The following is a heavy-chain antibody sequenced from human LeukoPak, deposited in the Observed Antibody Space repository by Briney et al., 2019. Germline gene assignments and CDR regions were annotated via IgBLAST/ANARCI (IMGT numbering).Heavy chain of an antibody. J-gene: IGHJ4*02. D-gene: IGHD3-22*01. V-gene: IGHV1-8*03. CDR3: ASDYYDSSGYYFPRADY. Sequence: GASVKVSCKASGYTFTSYDINWVRQATGQGLEWMGWMNPNSGNTGYAQKFQGRVTITRNTSISTAYMELSSLRSEDTAVYYCASDYYDSSGYYFPRADYWGQGTLVTVSS. CDR1: GYTFTSYD. CDR2: MNPNSGNT.